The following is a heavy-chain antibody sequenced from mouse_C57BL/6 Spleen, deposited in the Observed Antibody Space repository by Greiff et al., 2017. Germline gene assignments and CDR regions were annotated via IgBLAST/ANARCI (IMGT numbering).Heavy chain of an antibody. V-gene: IGHV1-53*01. Sequence: QVQLQQPGTELVKPGASVKLSCKASGYTFTSYWMHWVKQRPGQGLEWIGNINPSNGGTNYNEKFKSKATLTVDKSSSTAYRQLSSLTSEDSAVYYCARGITTVTPYWYFDVWGTGTSVTVSS. CDR2: INPSNGGT. CDR1: GYTFTSYW. J-gene: IGHJ1*03. CDR3: ARGITTVTPYWYFDV. D-gene: IGHD1-1*01.